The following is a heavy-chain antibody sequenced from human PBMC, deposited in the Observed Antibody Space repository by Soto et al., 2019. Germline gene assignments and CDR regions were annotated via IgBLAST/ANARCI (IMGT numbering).Heavy chain of an antibody. CDR2: ISGSGGST. V-gene: IGHV3-23*01. J-gene: IGHJ6*02. Sequence: GGSLRLSCAASGFTFSSYAMSWVRQAPGKGLEWVSAISGSGGSTYYADSVKGRFTISRDNSKNTLYLQMNSLRAEDTAVYYCAKSPRHWRWLQQGPFYYGMDVWGQGTTVTVS. D-gene: IGHD5-12*01. CDR3: AKSPRHWRWLQQGPFYYGMDV. CDR1: GFTFSSYA.